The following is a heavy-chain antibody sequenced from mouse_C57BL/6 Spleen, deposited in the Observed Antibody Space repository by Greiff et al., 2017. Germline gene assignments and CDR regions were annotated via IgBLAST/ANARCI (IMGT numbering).Heavy chain of an antibody. Sequence: QVQLKQPGAELVKPGASVKLSCKASGYTFTSYWMHWVKPRPGRGLEWLGRIAPNRGGTKYNEKLKSKATLTVDKPSSTAYMQLSSLTSEDSAVYYCARWDYGSSYYDYAMDYWGQGTSVTVSS. CDR1: GYTFTSYW. CDR2: IAPNRGGT. CDR3: ARWDYGSSYYDYAMDY. J-gene: IGHJ4*01. V-gene: IGHV1-72*01. D-gene: IGHD1-1*01.